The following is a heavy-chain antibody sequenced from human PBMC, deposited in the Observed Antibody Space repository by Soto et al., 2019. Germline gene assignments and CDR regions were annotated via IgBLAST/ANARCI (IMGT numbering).Heavy chain of an antibody. V-gene: IGHV4-31*03. J-gene: IGHJ4*02. D-gene: IGHD3-10*01. CDR2: ISYLGDT. CDR1: GASMSSSAHY. Sequence: QVQLQESGPGLVRPSQTLSLTCTVSGASMSSSAHYWSWVRQHPGKGLEWIGYISYLGDTYYNPPLRSRVTISADMSKNQFSLELSSVTAAETAVYYCARSDGSGNYHEYLCRFWGQGTRVTVSS. CDR3: ARSDGSGNYHEYLCRF.